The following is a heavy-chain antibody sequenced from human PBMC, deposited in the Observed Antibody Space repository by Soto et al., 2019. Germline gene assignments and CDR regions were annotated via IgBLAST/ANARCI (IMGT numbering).Heavy chain of an antibody. Sequence: SETLSLTCTVSGGSISIYYWSWIRQPPGKGLEWIGYIYYSGSTNYNPSLKSRVTISVDTSKNQFSLKLSSVTAADTAVYYCARDKLGAATNWFDPWGQGTLVTVS. J-gene: IGHJ5*02. CDR3: ARDKLGAATNWFDP. V-gene: IGHV4-59*01. CDR1: GGSISIYY. D-gene: IGHD2-15*01. CDR2: IYYSGST.